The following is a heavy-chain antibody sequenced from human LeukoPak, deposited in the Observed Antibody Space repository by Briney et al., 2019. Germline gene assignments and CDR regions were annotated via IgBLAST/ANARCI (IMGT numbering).Heavy chain of an antibody. D-gene: IGHD5-24*01. CDR2: IRSKANSYAT. CDR3: VEGDGYNYFDY. V-gene: IGHV3-73*01. Sequence: GGSLRLSCAASGFTFSGSAMHWVRQASGKGLEWVGRIRSKANSYATAYAASVKGRFTISRDDSKNTAYLQMNSLKTEDTAVYYCVEGDGYNYFDYWGQGTLVTVSS. J-gene: IGHJ4*02. CDR1: GFTFSGSA.